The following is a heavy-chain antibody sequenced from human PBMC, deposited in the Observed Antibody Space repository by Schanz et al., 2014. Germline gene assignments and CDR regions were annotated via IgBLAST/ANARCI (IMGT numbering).Heavy chain of an antibody. CDR2: IIPSLGIR. D-gene: IGHD3-16*01. CDR1: GGTLQSYT. V-gene: IGHV1-69*02. J-gene: IGHJ4*02. Sequence: QVQLVQSGAAVKKPGSSVTVSCKASGGTLQSYTFSWVRQAPGQGLEWMGRIIPSLGIRAYAQMFRGRVTITADQSTSTAYMDLSDLRSEDTAVYYCAKGDGDNPGYWGQGTLVTVSS. CDR3: AKGDGDNPGY.